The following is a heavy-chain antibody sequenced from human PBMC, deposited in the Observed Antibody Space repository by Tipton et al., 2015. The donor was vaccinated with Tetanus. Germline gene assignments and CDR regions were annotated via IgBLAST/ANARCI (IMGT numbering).Heavy chain of an antibody. D-gene: IGHD3-3*01. Sequence: SGFTIEDYAMHWVRQAPGKGLEWVSSISWDSGSIVYADSVKGRFSISRDNAENSLYLQMNSLRAEDTALYYCAKDRRTYDFWSGHYRGLYGMDVWGQGP. J-gene: IGHJ6*02. CDR2: ISWDSGSI. CDR3: AKDRRTYDFWSGHYRGLYGMDV. CDR1: GFTIEDYA. V-gene: IGHV3-9*01.